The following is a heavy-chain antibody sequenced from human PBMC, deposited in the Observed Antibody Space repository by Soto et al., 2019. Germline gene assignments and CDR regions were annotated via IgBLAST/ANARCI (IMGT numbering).Heavy chain of an antibody. Sequence: QVQLQESGPGLVKPSQTLSLTCTVSGGAISSGDYYWSWIRQPPGKGLEWIGYIYYSGRTYYNPALKSRVTISADTSKNQFSLKVSSVNAAATAVYSCAREGLTGVWFHPWGQGTLVTVSS. J-gene: IGHJ5*02. CDR1: GGAISSGDYY. D-gene: IGHD3-3*01. V-gene: IGHV4-30-4*01. CDR2: IYYSGRT. CDR3: AREGLTGVWFHP.